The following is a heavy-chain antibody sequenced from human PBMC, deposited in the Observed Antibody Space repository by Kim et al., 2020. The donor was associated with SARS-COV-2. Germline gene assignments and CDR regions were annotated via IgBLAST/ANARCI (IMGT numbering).Heavy chain of an antibody. J-gene: IGHJ6*02. D-gene: IGHD5-12*01. V-gene: IGHV1-69*13. CDR3: AGGRGYSGYDLGYYGMDV. CDR2: IIPIFGTA. CDR1: GGTFSSYA. Sequence: SVKVSCKASGGTFSSYAISWVRQAPGQGLEWMGGIIPIFGTANYAQKFQGRVTITADESTSTAYMELSSLRSEDTAVYYCAGGRGYSGYDLGYYGMDVWGQGTTVTVSS.